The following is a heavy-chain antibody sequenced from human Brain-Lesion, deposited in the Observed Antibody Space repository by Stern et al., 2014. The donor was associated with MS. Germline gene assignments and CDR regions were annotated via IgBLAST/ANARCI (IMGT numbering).Heavy chain of an antibody. Sequence: VQLVESGAEVKKPGASVKVSCKASGYTFTGYYMHWVRQAPGQGLEWMGLINPKSGGTNYAQKCQGWVTMTRDTSINTAYMELSRLRSDDTAVYYCATYYYDSTGYNDFWGQGTLVTVSS. CDR3: ATYYYDSTGYNDF. V-gene: IGHV1-2*04. CDR2: INPKSGGT. D-gene: IGHD3-22*01. CDR1: GYTFTGYY. J-gene: IGHJ4*02.